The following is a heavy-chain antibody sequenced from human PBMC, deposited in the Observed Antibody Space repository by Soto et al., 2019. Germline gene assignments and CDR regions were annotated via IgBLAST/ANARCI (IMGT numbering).Heavy chain of an antibody. CDR3: ARILCWDSSGYPTALIPGRVDY. CDR1: GFSLSNARMG. Sequence: ESGPTLVNPTETLTLTCTVSGFSLSNARMGVSWIRQPPGKALEWLAHIFSNDEKSYSTSLKSRLTISKDTSKSQVVLTMTNMDPVDTATYYCARILCWDSSGYPTALIPGRVDYWGQGTLVTVSS. CDR2: IFSNDEK. D-gene: IGHD3-22*01. V-gene: IGHV2-26*01. J-gene: IGHJ4*02.